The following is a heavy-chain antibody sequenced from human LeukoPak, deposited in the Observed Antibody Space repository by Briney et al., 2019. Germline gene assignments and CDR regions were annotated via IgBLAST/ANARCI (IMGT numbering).Heavy chain of an antibody. D-gene: IGHD6-13*01. CDR1: GFTFSSYS. J-gene: IGHJ6*02. CDR2: ISSSSSTI. V-gene: IGHV3-48*04. CDR3: ARDAIRYSSSHPYYYYYYGMDV. Sequence: PGGSLRLSCAASGFTFSSYSMNWVRQAPGKGLEWVSYISSSSSTIYYADSVKGRFTISRDNAKNSLYLQMNSLRAEDTAVYYCARDAIRYSSSHPYYYYYYGMDVWGQGTTVTVSS.